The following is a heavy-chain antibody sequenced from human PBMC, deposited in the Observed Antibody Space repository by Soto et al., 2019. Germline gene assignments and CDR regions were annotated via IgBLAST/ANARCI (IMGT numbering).Heavy chain of an antibody. CDR2: ISGSGGST. J-gene: IGHJ5*02. CDR1: GFTFSSYA. V-gene: IGHV3-23*01. CDR3: APRGGIVVVVAAVP. Sequence: GGSLRLSCAASGFTFSSYAMSWVRQAPGKGLEWVSAISGSGGSTYYADSVKGRFTISRDNSKNTLYLQMNSLRAEDTAVYYCAPRGGIVVVVAAVPWGQGTLVTVSS. D-gene: IGHD2-15*01.